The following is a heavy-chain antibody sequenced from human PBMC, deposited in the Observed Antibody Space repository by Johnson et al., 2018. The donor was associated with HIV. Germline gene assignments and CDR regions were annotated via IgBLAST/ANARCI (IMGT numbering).Heavy chain of an antibody. CDR3: ARGKGAAVGLDAFDI. Sequence: MLLVESGGGVVQPGRSLRASCAASGFGFSRYVMHWVRQAPGKGLEWVSGINWNGGSTGYVDSMKGRFTISRDNARNSLYLQMNSLRAEDTALYYCARGKGAAVGLDAFDIWGQGTMVTVSS. CDR1: GFGFSRYV. J-gene: IGHJ3*02. V-gene: IGHV3-20*04. CDR2: INWNGGST. D-gene: IGHD6-13*01.